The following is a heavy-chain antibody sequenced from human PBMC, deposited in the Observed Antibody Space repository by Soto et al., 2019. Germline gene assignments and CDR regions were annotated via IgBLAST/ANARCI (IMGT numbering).Heavy chain of an antibody. D-gene: IGHD7-27*01. V-gene: IGHV3-30-3*01. J-gene: IGHJ4*02. CDR3: ARDPKTSGGQHWAFNYFDS. Sequence: PXESLRLSCAASGFSFSISPMHWVRQAPGKGPEWVALISYDGTNKFYADSVKGRFTISRDNSKSTLYLQVDSLRTEDAAVYYCARDPKTSGGQHWAFNYFDSWGQGTLVTVSS. CDR1: GFSFSISP. CDR2: ISYDGTNK.